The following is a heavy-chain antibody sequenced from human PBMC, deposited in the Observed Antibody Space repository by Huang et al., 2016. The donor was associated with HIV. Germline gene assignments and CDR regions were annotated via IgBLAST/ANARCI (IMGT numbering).Heavy chain of an antibody. Sequence: QVQLQESGPGLVKPSETLSLTCTVSGGSISSYYWSCIRQPPGKGLEWIGYMYYSGSTNYNPSLKSRFTISVDTSKNQFSLKLSSVTAADTAVYYCARSHSIHWGFNWFDPWGQGTLVTVSS. CDR3: ARSHSIHWGFNWFDP. V-gene: IGHV4-59*01. CDR1: GGSISSYY. J-gene: IGHJ5*02. CDR2: MYYSGST. D-gene: IGHD7-27*01.